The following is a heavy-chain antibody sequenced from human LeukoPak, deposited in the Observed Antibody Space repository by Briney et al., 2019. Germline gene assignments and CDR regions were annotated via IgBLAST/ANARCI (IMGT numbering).Heavy chain of an antibody. V-gene: IGHV3-30*04. CDR1: GFTFSSYS. CDR2: ISYDGSNK. Sequence: GGPLRLSCAGSGFTFSSYSIHWVRQVSGKGLEWVAVISYDGSNKYYADSVKGRFTISRDNSRNTVYLQMNSLRPEDTAVYSCARDLVGYGGGFDYWGQGTLVTVSS. D-gene: IGHD4-23*01. J-gene: IGHJ4*02. CDR3: ARDLVGYGGGFDY.